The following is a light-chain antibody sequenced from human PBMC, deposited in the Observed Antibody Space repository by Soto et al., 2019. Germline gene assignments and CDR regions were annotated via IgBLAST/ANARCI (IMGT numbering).Light chain of an antibody. CDR2: AAS. J-gene: IGKJ1*01. Sequence: EIVLTQSPDTLSLSPGERATLSCRASQSVSTNSLAWYQQKPGQAPRLVIYAASTRATGIPDRFSGSGSGTDFTLTISRLEPEDFAVYYCQQYTTSSWTFGQGTKVDIK. CDR1: QSVSTNS. V-gene: IGKV3-20*01. CDR3: QQYTTSSWT.